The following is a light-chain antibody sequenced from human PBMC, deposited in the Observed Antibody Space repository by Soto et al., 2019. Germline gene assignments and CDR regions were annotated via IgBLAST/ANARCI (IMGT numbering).Light chain of an antibody. CDR2: DAS. V-gene: IGKV1-13*02. CDR1: QGISSD. Sequence: AIQLTQSPSSRSASVGDRVTITCRASQGISSDLAWYQQKPGKAPKLLIYDASSLESGVPSRFSGSGSGTDFTLTTSSLQPADFATYYCQQFNSYPPFTFGQGTKLEIK. CDR3: QQFNSYPPFT. J-gene: IGKJ2*01.